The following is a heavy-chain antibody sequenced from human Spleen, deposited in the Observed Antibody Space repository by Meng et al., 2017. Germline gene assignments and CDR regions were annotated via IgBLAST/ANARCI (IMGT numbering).Heavy chain of an antibody. D-gene: IGHD3-10*01. Sequence: ASVKVSCKPSGYNFPDYYIHWVRRAPGQGLEWMGRINPKSGDTHYAQKFQARVTMTRDTSISTAYMELSRLRSDDTAVYYCATLITMVRGVPYNWFDPWGQGTLVTVSS. V-gene: IGHV1-2*06. CDR2: INPKSGDT. J-gene: IGHJ5*02. CDR3: ATLITMVRGVPYNWFDP. CDR1: GYNFPDYY.